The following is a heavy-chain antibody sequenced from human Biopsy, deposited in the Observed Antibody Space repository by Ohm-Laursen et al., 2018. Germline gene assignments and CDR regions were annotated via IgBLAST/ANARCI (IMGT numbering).Heavy chain of an antibody. V-gene: IGHV4-59*02. CDR1: GDSVTKYY. D-gene: IGHD4-23*01. Sequence: GTLSLTCTVSGDSVTKYYWSWIRQPLGKGLEWIGHIYYSVMTNYNPSLQSRVSISVDTSRNQVSLTLSSVPPADTTVYYFARGSNDFGGLYFPRWGQGTLLTVSS. CDR3: ARGSNDFGGLYFPR. CDR2: IYYSVMT. J-gene: IGHJ4*02.